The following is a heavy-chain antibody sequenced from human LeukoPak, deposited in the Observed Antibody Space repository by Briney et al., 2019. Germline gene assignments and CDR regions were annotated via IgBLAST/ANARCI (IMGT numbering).Heavy chain of an antibody. J-gene: IGHJ5*02. V-gene: IGHV5-10-1*01. D-gene: IGHD2-2*01. CDR2: IDPSDSYT. CDR3: ARGGYCSSSSCRNWFDP. Sequence: GESLKISYKGSGYSFTSYWISWVRQMPGKGLEWMGRIDPSDSYTNYSPSFQGHVTISADKSISTAYLQWSSLKASDTAMYYCARGGYCSSSSCRNWFDPWGQGTLVTVSS. CDR1: GYSFTSYW.